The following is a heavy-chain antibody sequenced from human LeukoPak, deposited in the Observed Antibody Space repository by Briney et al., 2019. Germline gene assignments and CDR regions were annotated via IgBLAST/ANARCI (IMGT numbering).Heavy chain of an antibody. CDR1: GFTFSSYA. Sequence: GASLRLSCAASGFTFSSYAMSWVRQAPGKGLEWVSAISGSGGSTYYADSVKGRFTISRDNSKNTLYLQMNSLRAEGTAVYYCAKVPTMIVVVITGWFDPWGQGTLVTVSS. J-gene: IGHJ5*02. CDR3: AKVPTMIVVVITGWFDP. CDR2: ISGSGGST. D-gene: IGHD3-22*01. V-gene: IGHV3-23*01.